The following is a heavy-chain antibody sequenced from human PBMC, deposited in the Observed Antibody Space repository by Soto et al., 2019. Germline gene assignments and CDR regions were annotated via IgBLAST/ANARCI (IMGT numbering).Heavy chain of an antibody. CDR3: ASDRIRLRMGKYSFQGMDV. CDR2: IVPRFGSP. Sequence: QVQLVQSGAEMRKPGSSLRVSCKSSGGTFSDYAFSWVRQAPGQGLEWMGGIVPRFGSPNYAQKFGGRVTTTADPSSITVYMALSSLRFDATAVYLCASDRIRLRMGKYSFQGMDVWGQGTTISVSS. J-gene: IGHJ6*02. D-gene: IGHD2-8*01. V-gene: IGHV1-69*01. CDR1: GGTFSDYA.